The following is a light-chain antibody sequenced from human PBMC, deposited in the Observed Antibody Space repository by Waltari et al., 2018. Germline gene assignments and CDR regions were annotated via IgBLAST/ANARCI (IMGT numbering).Light chain of an antibody. CDR2: GAS. J-gene: IGKJ4*01. CDR1: QTITGSW. Sequence: EIVLTQSPGTLSVSPGERVTVSCRASQTITGSWLTWYHQKPGQAPGLLSYGASNRAPGIPDRFSSSGSGTDFTLSISRLEPEDSAVYYCQQYDGSVVTFGGGTKVEIK. CDR3: QQYDGSVVT. V-gene: IGKV3-20*01.